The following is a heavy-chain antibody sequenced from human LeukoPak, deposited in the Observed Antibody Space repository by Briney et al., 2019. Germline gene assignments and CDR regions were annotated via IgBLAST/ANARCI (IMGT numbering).Heavy chain of an antibody. Sequence: PGGSLRLSCAASGFTFSSYEMSWVRQAPGKGLEWVSAISGSGDTTSYADSVKGRFTISRDNSKNTLFLQMNSLRAEDTAVFYCAKGDCSSTSCYTIDYWGQGTLVTVSS. CDR1: GFTFSSYE. CDR3: AKGDCSSTSCYTIDY. V-gene: IGHV3-23*01. J-gene: IGHJ4*02. D-gene: IGHD2-2*02. CDR2: ISGSGDTT.